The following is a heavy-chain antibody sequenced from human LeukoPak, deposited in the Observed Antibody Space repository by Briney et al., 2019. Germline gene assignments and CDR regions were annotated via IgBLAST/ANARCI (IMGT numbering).Heavy chain of an antibody. J-gene: IGHJ6*03. Sequence: SVKVSCKASGGTFSSYAISWVRQAPGQGLEWMGGIIPIFGTANYAQKFQGRVTITTDESTSTAYMELSSLRSEDTAVYYCARGIGKGTRLYYYYYMDVWGKGTTVTVSS. CDR3: ARGIGKGTRLYYYYYMDV. CDR1: GGTFSSYA. D-gene: IGHD1-1*01. V-gene: IGHV1-69*05. CDR2: IIPIFGTA.